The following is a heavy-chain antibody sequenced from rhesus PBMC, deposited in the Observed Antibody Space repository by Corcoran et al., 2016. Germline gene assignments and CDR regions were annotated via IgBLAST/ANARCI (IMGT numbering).Heavy chain of an antibody. V-gene: IGHV4S14*01. CDR1: GYSISSGYY. CDR2: IYGRGGSN. D-gene: IGHD5-42*01. Sequence: QVQLQESGPGLVKPSETLSLTCAVSGYSISSGYYWGWIRQPPGKGLEWIGSIYGRGGSNYLNPSLKSRVTLSVDTSKNQFSRKLSSGTAADTAVYYCARVGSSWSEWDTVGTEWYFDLWGPGTPITISS. J-gene: IGHJ2*01. CDR3: ARVGSSWSEWDTVGTEWYFDL.